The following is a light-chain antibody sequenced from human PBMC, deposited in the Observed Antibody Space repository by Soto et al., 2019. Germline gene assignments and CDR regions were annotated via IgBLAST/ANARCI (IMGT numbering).Light chain of an antibody. CDR1: QDISNY. V-gene: IGKV1-33*01. CDR2: DAF. J-gene: IGKJ4*01. CDR3: QQYDNLPPLT. Sequence: DIQMTQSPSSLSASVGDRVTISCQASQDISNYLNWYQQKPGKAPKLLIYDAFNWETGVPSRFSGSGSGTDFTFTISSLQPEDIATYYCQQYDNLPPLTFGGGTKVDIK.